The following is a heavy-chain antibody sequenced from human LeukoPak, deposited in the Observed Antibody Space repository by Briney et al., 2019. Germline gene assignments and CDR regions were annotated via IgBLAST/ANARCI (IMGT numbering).Heavy chain of an antibody. D-gene: IGHD3-10*01. V-gene: IGHV4-34*01. CDR2: INHSGST. CDR3: AKSNGYGLVDI. Sequence: SETLSLTCAVYGGSFSGYYWSWIRQPPGKGLEWMGEINHSGSTTYNPSLKSRVTISLDTSRSHFSLKLNSVTTADTAVYYCAKSNGYGLVDIWGQGTMVTVSS. J-gene: IGHJ3*02. CDR1: GGSFSGYY.